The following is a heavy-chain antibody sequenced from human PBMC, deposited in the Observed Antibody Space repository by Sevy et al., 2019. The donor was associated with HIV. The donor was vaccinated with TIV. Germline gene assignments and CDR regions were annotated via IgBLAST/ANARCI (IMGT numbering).Heavy chain of an antibody. CDR2: ISYDGSNK. V-gene: IGHV3-30*04. CDR3: GRDREMENYYDSSGSIDY. CDR1: GFTFSSYP. J-gene: IGHJ4*02. Sequence: GGSLRLSCAASGFTFSSYPMHWVRQAPGKGLEWVAAISYDGSNKYYADSVKGRLTISRDNSKNTLYVQMNSLRAEDTAVFYCGRDREMENYYDSSGSIDYWGQGTLVTVSS. D-gene: IGHD3-22*01.